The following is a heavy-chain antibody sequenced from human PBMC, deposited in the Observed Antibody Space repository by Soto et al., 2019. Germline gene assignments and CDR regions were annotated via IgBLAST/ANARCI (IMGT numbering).Heavy chain of an antibody. J-gene: IGHJ6*03. CDR3: ARGLILRFGELSRRGGYYYYMDV. V-gene: IGHV4-34*01. CDR2: INDSGDI. CDR1: GGSFSGYQ. D-gene: IGHD3-10*01. Sequence: QVQLQQWGAGLLKSSETLSLTCAVYGGSFSGYQWSWIRQTPGKGLEWIGGINDSGDINYNPSLKSRVTILVDSPKKQISLRLSSVTAADTAVYYCARGLILRFGELSRRGGYYYYMDVWGKGTTVTVSS.